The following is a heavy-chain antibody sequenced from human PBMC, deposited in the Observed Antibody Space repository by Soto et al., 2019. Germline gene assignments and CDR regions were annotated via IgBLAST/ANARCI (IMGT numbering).Heavy chain of an antibody. CDR1: GFIFTSYS. V-gene: IGHV3-21*01. CDR2: VSSSSSYI. Sequence: GGSLRLSCAASGFIFTSYSMNWVRQAPGKGLEWVSSVSSSSSYIYYADSVKGRFTISRDNAKNSLYLQMSSLRAEDTAVYYCARDSGSSSDYYGMDVWGQGTTVTVSS. CDR3: ARDSGSSSDYYGMDV. D-gene: IGHD6-13*01. J-gene: IGHJ6*02.